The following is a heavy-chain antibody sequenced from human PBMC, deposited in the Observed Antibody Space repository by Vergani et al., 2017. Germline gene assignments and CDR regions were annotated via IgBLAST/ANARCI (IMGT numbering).Heavy chain of an antibody. CDR3: ARGPSVVRGHYIYYCSYFMGV. J-gene: IGHJ6*03. D-gene: IGHD2-15*01. CDR2: IYLGGTT. CDR1: GDSMNNYY. Sequence: QVHLQEAGPGLVKPAETLSLTCTVSGDSMNNYYWNWIRQTPGKGLEWIGYIYLGGTTTYNPSLESRVPLSADTSKNQLYLRLTSVTAADTAVYYCARGPSVVRGHYIYYCSYFMGVWGKGTTVTVSS. V-gene: IGHV4-59*01.